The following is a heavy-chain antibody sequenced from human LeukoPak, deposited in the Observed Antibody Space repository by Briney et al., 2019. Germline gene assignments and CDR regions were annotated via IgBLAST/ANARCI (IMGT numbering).Heavy chain of an antibody. CDR3: VRGDYGDYTLFDY. Sequence: PGGSLRLSCAASGFTVSTNYMSWVRQAPGRGLEWVSVIFSGGTTNYADSVKGRFTISRDNSKNTLYLQMNSLRAEDTAAYYCVRGDYGDYTLFDYWGQGTLVTVSS. V-gene: IGHV3-53*01. CDR2: IFSGGTT. CDR1: GFTVSTNY. D-gene: IGHD4-17*01. J-gene: IGHJ4*02.